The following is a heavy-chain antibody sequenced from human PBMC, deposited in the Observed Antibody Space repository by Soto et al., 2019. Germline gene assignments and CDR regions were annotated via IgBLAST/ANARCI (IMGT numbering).Heavy chain of an antibody. J-gene: IGHJ4*02. CDR1: GGSFSGYY. D-gene: IGHD4-17*01. V-gene: IGHV4-34*01. CDR2: INHSVST. CDR3: GAHDYVAKGYHFET. Sequence: LTCAVYGGSFSGYYWSWIRQPPGKGLEWIGEINHSVSTNYNPSLKSRVTISVDTSKNQFSLKLNSVTTADTAVYYCGAHDYVAKGYHFETWGQGTMVTVSS.